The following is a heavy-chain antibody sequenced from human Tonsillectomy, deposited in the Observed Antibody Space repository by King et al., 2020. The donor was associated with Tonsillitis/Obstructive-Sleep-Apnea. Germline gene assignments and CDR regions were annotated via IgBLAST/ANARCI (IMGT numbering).Heavy chain of an antibody. CDR2: IYYSGST. J-gene: IGHJ4*02. V-gene: IGHV4-39*01. CDR3: ARGLYSSGWHYFDY. CDR1: SGSISSSSYY. D-gene: IGHD6-19*01. Sequence: QLQESGPGLVKPSETLSLTCTVSSGSISSSSYYWGWIRQPPGKGLEWIGDIYYSGSTYYNTSLKSRVTMSVDTSKHQFSLKLSAVTAADTAVYYCARGLYSSGWHYFDYWGQGTLVTVSS.